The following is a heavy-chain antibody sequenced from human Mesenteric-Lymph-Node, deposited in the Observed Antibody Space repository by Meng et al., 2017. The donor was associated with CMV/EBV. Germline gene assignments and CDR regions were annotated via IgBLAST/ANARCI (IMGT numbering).Heavy chain of an antibody. CDR3: ARPHYYGSGSSPWFDP. CDR1: GGSISSSSYY. V-gene: IGHV4-39*01. J-gene: IGHJ5*02. CDR2: IYYSGST. Sequence: QLQLQESGPGLVKPSETLSLTCTVPGGSISSSSYYWGWIRQPPGKGLEWIGSIYYSGSTYYNPSLKSRVTISVDTSKNQFSLKLSSVTVADTAVYYCARPHYYGSGSSPWFDPWGQGTLVTVSS. D-gene: IGHD3-10*01.